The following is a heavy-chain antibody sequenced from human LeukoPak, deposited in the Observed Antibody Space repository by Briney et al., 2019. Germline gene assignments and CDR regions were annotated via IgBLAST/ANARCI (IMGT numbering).Heavy chain of an antibody. CDR1: GGSFSGYY. D-gene: IGHD5-18*01. J-gene: IGHJ4*02. V-gene: IGHV4-34*01. CDR3: ASRTQLWSNYFDY. CDR2: INHSGST. Sequence: PSETLSLTCAVYGGSFSGYYWSWIRQPPGKGLEWIGEINHSGSTNYNPSLKSRVTISVDTSKNQFSLKLSSVTAADTAVYYCASRTQLWSNYFDYWGQGTLVTVSS.